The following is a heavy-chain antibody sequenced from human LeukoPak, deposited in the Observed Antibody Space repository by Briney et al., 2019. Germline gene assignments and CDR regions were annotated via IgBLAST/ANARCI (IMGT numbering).Heavy chain of an antibody. V-gene: IGHV4-39*07. D-gene: IGHD3-22*01. CDR3: ARVRSSGYYPYYYYYMDV. J-gene: IGHJ6*03. CDR1: GGSISSSSYY. Sequence: SETLSLTCTVSGGSISSSSYYWGWIRQPPGKGLEWIGSIYYSGSTYYNPSLKSRVTISVDTSKNQFSLKLSSVTAADTAVYYCARVRSSGYYPYYYYYMDVWGKGTTVTVSS. CDR2: IYYSGST.